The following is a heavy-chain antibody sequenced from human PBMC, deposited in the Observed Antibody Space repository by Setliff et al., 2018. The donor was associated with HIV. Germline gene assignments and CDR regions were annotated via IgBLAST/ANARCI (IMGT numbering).Heavy chain of an antibody. Sequence: SETLSLTCTVSGGSISSTVYYWGWIRQPPGKGLEWIGSIYYSGSTYYNPSLKSRVTISVDTSKNHFSLKLSSVTAADTAVYYCARSGLTYYYDSSGYCDWGHGTQVTVTS. D-gene: IGHD3-22*01. CDR2: IYYSGST. V-gene: IGHV4-39*02. CDR3: ARSGLTYYYDSSGYCD. J-gene: IGHJ4*01. CDR1: GGSISSTVYY.